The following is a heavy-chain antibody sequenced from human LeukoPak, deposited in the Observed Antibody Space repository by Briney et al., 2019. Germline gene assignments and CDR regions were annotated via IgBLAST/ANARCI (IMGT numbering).Heavy chain of an antibody. Sequence: PGGSLRLSCAASGFTFSSYEMNCVRQAPGKGLEWVSHISGSGTTIHYTDSVKGRFTISRDNAKRSLYLQMNSLRAEDTAVYYCARSKRPDAFDIWGQGTLVTVSS. CDR3: ARSKRPDAFDI. CDR1: GFTFSSYE. J-gene: IGHJ3*02. CDR2: ISGSGTTI. V-gene: IGHV3-48*03. D-gene: IGHD4-11*01.